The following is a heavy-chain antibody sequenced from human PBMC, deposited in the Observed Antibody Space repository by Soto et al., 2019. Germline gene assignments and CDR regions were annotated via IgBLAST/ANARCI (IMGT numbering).Heavy chain of an antibody. Sequence: SETLSLTCTVSGGYISSGGYYWSWIRQHPGKGLEWIGYIYYSGSTYYNPSLKSRVTISVDTSKNQFSLKLSSVTAADTAVYYCARGVRGFGDVWGQGTTVTVS. V-gene: IGHV4-31*03. J-gene: IGHJ6*02. CDR2: IYYSGST. D-gene: IGHD3-10*01. CDR3: ARGVRGFGDV. CDR1: GGYISSGGYY.